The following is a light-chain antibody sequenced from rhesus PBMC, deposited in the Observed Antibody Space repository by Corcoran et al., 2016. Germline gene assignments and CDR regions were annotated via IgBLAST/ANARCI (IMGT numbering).Light chain of an antibody. Sequence: DIQMSQSPSSLSASVGDRVTITCRASQGISSYLNWYQQKPWKAPKLLIYYANRLASGVTSMFSCSGSGTDYTPSISSLQPAEFVTYYCQQVYSTPCDFDQGTKVEIK. J-gene: IGKJ2*01. CDR2: YAN. CDR3: QQVYSTPCD. V-gene: IGKV1-32*03. CDR1: QGISSY.